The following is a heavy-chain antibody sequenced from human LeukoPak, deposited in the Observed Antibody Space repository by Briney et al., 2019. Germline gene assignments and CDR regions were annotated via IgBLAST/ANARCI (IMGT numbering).Heavy chain of an antibody. D-gene: IGHD3-10*01. J-gene: IGHJ4*02. CDR1: GFRFSNSW. CDR2: MKTDGTRI. Sequence: GGSLRLSCAASGFRFSNSWMYWVRQGPGKGPVWVSRMKTDGTRIEYADSVKGRFTISRDNAKNTLFLQTSSLRVEDTAVYYCARGADHGGSYYPDWGQGTRVTVSS. V-gene: IGHV3-74*01. CDR3: ARGADHGGSYYPD.